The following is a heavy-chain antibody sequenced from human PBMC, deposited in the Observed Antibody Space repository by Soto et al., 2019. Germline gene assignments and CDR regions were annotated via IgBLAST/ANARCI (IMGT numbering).Heavy chain of an antibody. Sequence: PSETLSLTCTVSGGSITDYSWVWIRQPAGKGLEWIGRIFSSGSTNYNPSPKGRITMSLDTSKNQFSLKLNSATATDTAVYFCARDQGVVVTADNWFDPWGQGILVTVS. CDR1: GGSITDYS. CDR3: ARDQGVVVTADNWFDP. V-gene: IGHV4-4*07. CDR2: IFSSGST. D-gene: IGHD2-21*02. J-gene: IGHJ5*02.